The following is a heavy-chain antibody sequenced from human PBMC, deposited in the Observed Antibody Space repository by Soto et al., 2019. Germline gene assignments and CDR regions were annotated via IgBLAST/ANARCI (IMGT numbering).Heavy chain of an antibody. CDR2: ISAYNGNT. CDR3: ARVYSGSYLHGFDR. J-gene: IGHJ5*02. D-gene: IGHD1-26*01. CDR1: GYTFSSYA. Sequence: ASLKVCCKASGYTFSSYAISWVRQAPGQGLEWMGWISAYNGNTKYLQKFQGRVTITTDTSPSTAYMELRSLRSDDTAVYYCARVYSGSYLHGFDRWGQGNLVTVSS. V-gene: IGHV1-18*01.